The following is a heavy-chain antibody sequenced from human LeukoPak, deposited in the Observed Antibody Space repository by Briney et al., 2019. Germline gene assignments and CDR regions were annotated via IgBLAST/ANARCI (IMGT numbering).Heavy chain of an antibody. CDR3: ARRRDGYNEDFFDY. V-gene: IGHV4-34*01. J-gene: IGHJ4*02. CDR1: GGSFSGYY. D-gene: IGHD5-24*01. Sequence: SETLSLTCAVYGGSFSGYYWSWIRQPPGKGLEWIGEINHSGSANYNPSLKSRVTISVDTSRNQFSLKLSSVTAADTAVYYCARRRDGYNEDFFDYWGQGTLVTVSS. CDR2: INHSGSA.